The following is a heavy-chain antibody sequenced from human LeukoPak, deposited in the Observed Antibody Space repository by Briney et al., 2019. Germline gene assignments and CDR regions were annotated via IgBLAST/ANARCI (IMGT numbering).Heavy chain of an antibody. CDR2: IYYSGST. V-gene: IGHV4-30-4*08. CDR3: ARAGAYCSSTSCYGQNWFDP. CDR1: GGSISSGDYD. J-gene: IGHJ5*02. D-gene: IGHD2-2*01. Sequence: SETLSLTCTVSGGSISSGDYDWSWIRQPPGKGLEWIGYIYYSGSTYYNPSLKSRVTISVDTSKNQFSLKLSSVTAADTAVYYCARAGAYCSSTSCYGQNWFDPWGQGTLVTVSS.